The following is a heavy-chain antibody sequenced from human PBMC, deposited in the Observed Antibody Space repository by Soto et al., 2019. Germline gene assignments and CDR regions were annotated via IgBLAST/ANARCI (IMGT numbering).Heavy chain of an antibody. CDR1: GFTVSDNF. D-gene: IGHD3-3*01. CDR3: ARGTLEGFDI. CDR2: IYAVGTT. J-gene: IGHJ3*02. V-gene: IGHV3-66*01. Sequence: EVQLVESGGNSVQPGGSLRLSCAASGFTVSDNFMSWVRQAPGKGLEWVSVIYAVGTTFHADSVKGRFIMSRDNYKNTLHLQMNSLRVDDTAIYYCARGTLEGFDIWGQGTMVTVSS.